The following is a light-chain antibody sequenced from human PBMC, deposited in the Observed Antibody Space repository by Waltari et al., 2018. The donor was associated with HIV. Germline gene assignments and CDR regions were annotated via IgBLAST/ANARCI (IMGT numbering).Light chain of an antibody. CDR3: LQYNHWPPYT. J-gene: IGKJ2*01. CDR2: GAS. Sequence: EIVMTQSPATLSVSPGERATLSCRANQSVSSSLAWYQQKLGQAPRLLIYGASTRATGIQARFSGRGSGTEFTLTISSLQSEDCAFYYCLQYNHWPPYTFGQGTKVEIK. V-gene: IGKV3-15*01. CDR1: QSVSSS.